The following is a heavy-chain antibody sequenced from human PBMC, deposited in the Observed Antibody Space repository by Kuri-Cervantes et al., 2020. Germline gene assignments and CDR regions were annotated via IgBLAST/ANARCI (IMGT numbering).Heavy chain of an antibody. CDR3: ARDGLSAFDF. Sequence: GESLKISCAASGFTFDDYGRSWVRQAPGKGLEWVSGINRIGGSTGSADSVKGRFTISRDNAKNSLYLQMNSLRAEDTALYHCARDGLSAFDFWGQGTMVTVSS. J-gene: IGHJ3*01. V-gene: IGHV3-20*01. CDR1: GFTFDDYG. D-gene: IGHD5/OR15-5a*01. CDR2: INRIGGST.